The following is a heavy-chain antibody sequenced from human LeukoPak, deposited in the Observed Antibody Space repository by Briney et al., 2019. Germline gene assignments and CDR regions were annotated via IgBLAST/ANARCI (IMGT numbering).Heavy chain of an antibody. CDR1: GFTFSSYA. CDR3: AKERDIVVVVAATNDY. Sequence: GGSLRLSCAASGFTFSSYAMSWVRQAPGKGLEWVSAISGSGGSTYYADSVKGRFTISRDNSKNTLYLQMNSLRAEDTAVYYCAKERDIVVVVAATNDYWGQGTLVTVSS. V-gene: IGHV3-23*01. CDR2: ISGSGGST. J-gene: IGHJ4*02. D-gene: IGHD2-15*01.